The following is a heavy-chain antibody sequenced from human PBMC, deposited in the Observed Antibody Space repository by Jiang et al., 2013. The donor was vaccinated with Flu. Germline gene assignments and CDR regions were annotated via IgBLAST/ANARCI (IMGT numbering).Heavy chain of an antibody. CDR2: IAPIVDMT. D-gene: IGHD4-11*01. J-gene: IGHJ5*02. Sequence: GAEVKKPGSSVKVSCKASGGSLDYYVISWVRQAPGQGLEWMGRIAPIVDMTKYAQKFQDRVTITADKSTNTAYMELSSLRSEDTAVYYCASYSSSHFYFDPWGQGTLVTVSP. CDR3: ASYSSSHFYFDP. V-gene: IGHV1-69*04. CDR1: GGSLDYYV.